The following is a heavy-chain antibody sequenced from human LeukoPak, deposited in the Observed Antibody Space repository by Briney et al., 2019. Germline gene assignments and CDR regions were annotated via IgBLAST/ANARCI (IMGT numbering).Heavy chain of an antibody. J-gene: IGHJ4*02. CDR3: ARTPRDCSGGSCYSDY. CDR1: GGSFSGYY. Sequence: PSETLSLTCAVYGGSFSGYYWSWIRQPPGKGLEWIGEINHSGSTNYNPSLKSRVTISVDTSKNQFSLKLSSGTAADTAVYYCARTPRDCSGGSCYSDYWGQGTLVTVSS. D-gene: IGHD2-15*01. CDR2: INHSGST. V-gene: IGHV4-34*01.